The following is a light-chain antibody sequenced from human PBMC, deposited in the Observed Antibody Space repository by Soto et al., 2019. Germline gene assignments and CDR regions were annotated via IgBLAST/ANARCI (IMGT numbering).Light chain of an antibody. Sequence: QAVLTQPASVSGSPGQSITISCTGTSNDVGGYNYVSWYQQHPGKAPKLMIYDVSNRPSGVSNRFPGSKSGNTASLTISGLQAEDEADYYCSSYTSSSTRVFGTGTKVTVL. CDR1: SNDVGGYNY. CDR2: DVS. CDR3: SSYTSSSTRV. V-gene: IGLV2-14*01. J-gene: IGLJ1*01.